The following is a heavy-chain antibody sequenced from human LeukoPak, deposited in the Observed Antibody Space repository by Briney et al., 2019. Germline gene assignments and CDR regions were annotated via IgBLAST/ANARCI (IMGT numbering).Heavy chain of an antibody. Sequence: PGGSLRLSCAASGFTFSSYSMNWVRQAPGKGLEWVSSISSSSSYIYYADSVKGRFTISRDNAKNSLYLQMNSLRAEDTAVYYCARGASYYDFWSGPHYYYGMDVWGQGTTVTVSS. CDR2: ISSSSSYI. D-gene: IGHD3-3*01. CDR3: ARGASYYDFWSGPHYYYGMDV. J-gene: IGHJ6*02. V-gene: IGHV3-21*01. CDR1: GFTFSSYS.